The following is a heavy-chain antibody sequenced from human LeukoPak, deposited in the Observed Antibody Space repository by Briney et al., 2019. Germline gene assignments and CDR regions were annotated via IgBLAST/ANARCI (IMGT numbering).Heavy chain of an antibody. V-gene: IGHV1-8*01. Sequence: ASVKVSCKASGYTLTSYDINWVRQATGQGLEWMGWMNPNSGNTGYAQKFQGRVTMTRNTSISTAYMELSSLRSEDTAVYYCARVLHYYDSSGYYSTTPHDYWGQGTLVTVSS. CDR3: ARVLHYYDSSGYYSTTPHDY. J-gene: IGHJ4*02. CDR2: MNPNSGNT. D-gene: IGHD3-22*01. CDR1: GYTLTSYD.